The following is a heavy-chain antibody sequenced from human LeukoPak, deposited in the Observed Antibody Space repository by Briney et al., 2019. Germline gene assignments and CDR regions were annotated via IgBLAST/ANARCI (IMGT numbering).Heavy chain of an antibody. Sequence: ETLSLTCPVSGGSISSYYWSWIRQPPGKGLEWIGYIYYSGSTNYNPSLKSRVTISVDTSKNQFSLKLSSVTAADTAVYYCARESPDTAMQGPPYYYGMGVWGQGTTVTVSS. D-gene: IGHD5-18*01. J-gene: IGHJ6*02. V-gene: IGHV4-59*01. CDR1: GGSISSYY. CDR2: IYYSGST. CDR3: ARESPDTAMQGPPYYYGMGV.